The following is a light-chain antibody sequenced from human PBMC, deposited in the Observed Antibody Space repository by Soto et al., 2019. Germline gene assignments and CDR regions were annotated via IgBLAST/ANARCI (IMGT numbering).Light chain of an antibody. V-gene: IGKV1-13*02. CDR3: QQFNSYPQEFT. CDR2: DAS. J-gene: IGKJ4*01. CDR1: QGISSA. Sequence: AIPLTQSPSSLSASVGDRVTITCRASQGISSALAWYQQKPGKAPKLLIYDASSLESGVPSRFSGSGSGTDFTLTISSLQPEAFVTYYCQQFNSYPQEFTFGGGTKVEIK.